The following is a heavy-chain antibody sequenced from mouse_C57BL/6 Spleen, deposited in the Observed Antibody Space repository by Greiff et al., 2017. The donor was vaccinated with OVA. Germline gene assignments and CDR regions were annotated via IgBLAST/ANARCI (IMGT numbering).Heavy chain of an antibody. D-gene: IGHD2-5*01. CDR3: ARDSNYVDAMDY. CDR2: LYPGDGDT. CDR1: GYAFSSSW. J-gene: IGHJ4*01. V-gene: IGHV1-82*01. Sequence: VQLQQSGPELVKPGASVKISCTASGYAFSSSWMNWVKQRPGKGLEWIGRLYPGDGDTNYNGKVTGKATLTADKSSSTAYMQLSSLTSEDAAVYFCARDSNYVDAMDYWGQGTSVTVSS.